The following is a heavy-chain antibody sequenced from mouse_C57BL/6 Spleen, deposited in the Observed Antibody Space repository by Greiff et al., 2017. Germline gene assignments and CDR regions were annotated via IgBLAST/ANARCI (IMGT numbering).Heavy chain of an antibody. CDR2: IDTEYGAP. D-gene: IGHD1-1*01. Sequence: EVPLQQSGAELVKPGASVKLSCTASGFNIKDSYMHWVKKRTDPGLERIGRIDTEYGAPKSAPKFQGKATITADTSSNTAYLQLSSLTSEDTAVYYCARTLYGSTSWFAYWGQGTLVTVSA. V-gene: IGHV14-2*01. J-gene: IGHJ3*01. CDR1: GFNIKDSY. CDR3: ARTLYGSTSWFAY.